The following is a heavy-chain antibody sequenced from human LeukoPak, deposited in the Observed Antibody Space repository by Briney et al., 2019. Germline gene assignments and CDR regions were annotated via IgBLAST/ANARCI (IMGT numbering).Heavy chain of an antibody. CDR2: ISPSSHDV. CDR1: GFSFSDSY. Sequence: GGSLRLSCVVSGFSFSDSYMTWLRQTPGKGLESLAYISPSSHDVYYADSVKGRFTISRDNARTSLYLQMNSLGPDDTALYYCSTDPRLLTYWGHGTLVTVSS. D-gene: IGHD2-8*01. V-gene: IGHV3-11*01. J-gene: IGHJ4*01. CDR3: STDPRLLTY.